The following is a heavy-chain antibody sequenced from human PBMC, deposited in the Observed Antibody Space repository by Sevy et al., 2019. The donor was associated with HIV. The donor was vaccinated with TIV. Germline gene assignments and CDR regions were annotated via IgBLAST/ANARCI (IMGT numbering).Heavy chain of an antibody. Sequence: SENLSLTCTVSGGSMSSYYWSWIRQPPGKGLEWIAYIYYSGSTNYNPSLKSRVTISVDTSNNQFSLKLNSVTAADTAIYYCASGYPEYYFDYWGQGTLVTVSS. CDR2: IYYSGST. J-gene: IGHJ4*02. CDR1: GGSMSSYY. D-gene: IGHD3-22*01. V-gene: IGHV4-59*13. CDR3: ASGYPEYYFDY.